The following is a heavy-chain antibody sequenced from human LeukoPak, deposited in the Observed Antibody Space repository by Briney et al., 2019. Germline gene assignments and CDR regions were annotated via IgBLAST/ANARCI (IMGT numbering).Heavy chain of an antibody. CDR3: TRDLVAVTGDTFYYYAMDV. D-gene: IGHD6-19*01. CDR2: IRSKVFGGTT. V-gene: IGHV3-49*04. CDR1: GFTFSSYG. J-gene: IGHJ6*02. Sequence: PGRSLRLSCAASGFTFSSYGMHWVRQAPGKGLEWVGFIRSKVFGGTTEYAASVKGRFTISRDDSKSIAYLQMNTLKTEDTGVYYCTRDLVAVTGDTFYYYAMDVWGQGTTVTVSS.